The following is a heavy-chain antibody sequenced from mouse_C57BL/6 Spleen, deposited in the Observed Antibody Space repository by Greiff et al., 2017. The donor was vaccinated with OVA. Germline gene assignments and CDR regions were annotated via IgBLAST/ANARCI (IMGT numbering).Heavy chain of an antibody. Sequence: EVHLVESGGGLVKPGGSLKLSCAASGFTFSSYTMSWVRQTPEKRLEWVATISGGGGNTYYPDSVKGRFTISRDNAKNTLYLQMSSLRSEDTALYYCASWGDYGPAWFAYWGQGTLVTVSA. CDR1: GFTFSSYT. V-gene: IGHV5-9*01. CDR2: ISGGGGNT. CDR3: ASWGDYGPAWFAY. D-gene: IGHD1-1*01. J-gene: IGHJ3*01.